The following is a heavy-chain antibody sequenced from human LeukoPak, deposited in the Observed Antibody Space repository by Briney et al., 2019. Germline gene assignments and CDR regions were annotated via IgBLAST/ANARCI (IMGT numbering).Heavy chain of an antibody. D-gene: IGHD3-10*01. CDR2: IKQDGSEK. V-gene: IGHV3-7*01. CDR1: EFTFSSYW. J-gene: IGHJ4*02. Sequence: GGSLRLSCAASEFTFSSYWMSWVRQAPGKGLEWVANIKQDGSEKYYVDSVKGRFTISRDNAKNSLCLQMNSLRAEDTAVYYCARERTMVRGVISYSDYWGQGTLVTVSS. CDR3: ARERTMVRGVISYSDY.